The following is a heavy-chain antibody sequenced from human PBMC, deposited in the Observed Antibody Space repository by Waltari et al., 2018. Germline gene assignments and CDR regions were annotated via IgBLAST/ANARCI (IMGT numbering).Heavy chain of an antibody. CDR2: ILPILDMT. Sequence: QVYLVQSGAEVKKPGSSVKVSCKAFGGTFSSFVISWVRQAPGQGLEWMGAILPILDMTNYAHRFQGRVPIAADKSANTAYMELNSLRPEDTAFYYCALLHSRMAMVQKFDYWGQGALVTVSS. J-gene: IGHJ4*02. CDR1: GGTFSSFV. V-gene: IGHV1-69*10. D-gene: IGHD3-10*01. CDR3: ALLHSRMAMVQKFDY.